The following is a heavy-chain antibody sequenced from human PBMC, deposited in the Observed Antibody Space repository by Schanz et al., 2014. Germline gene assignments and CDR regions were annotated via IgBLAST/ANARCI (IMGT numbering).Heavy chain of an antibody. D-gene: IGHD6-19*01. CDR3: ARLGTGMVVAGSVVDSYAYDMDV. Sequence: QVHLVQSGAEVKKPGASVKDSCKASGYNITSNDVTWVRQATGQGLEWMGWMNPNSGNTGYAQKFQGRVTMTRNTAISTAYMERSSLRAADTAVEYCARLGTGMVVAGSVVDSYAYDMDVWGEGTTVTVSS. CDR1: GYNITSND. CDR2: MNPNSGNT. V-gene: IGHV1-8*01. J-gene: IGHJ6*03.